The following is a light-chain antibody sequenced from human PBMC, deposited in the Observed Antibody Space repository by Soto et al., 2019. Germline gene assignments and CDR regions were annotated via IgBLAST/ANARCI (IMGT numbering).Light chain of an antibody. J-gene: IGKJ4*01. CDR1: QNISNY. CDR3: QQYNNWPLT. Sequence: DSQMTQSPSSLSASIGDRVTITCRASQNISNYLNWYQQKPGKAPKLLIYDASNLETGVPSRFSGSGSGTDFTFTINSLQPEDIAVYYCQQYNNWPLTFGGGTKVDI. V-gene: IGKV1-33*01. CDR2: DAS.